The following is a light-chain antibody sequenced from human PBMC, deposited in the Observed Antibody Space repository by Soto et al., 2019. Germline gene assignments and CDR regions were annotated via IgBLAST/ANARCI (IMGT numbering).Light chain of an antibody. Sequence: DIQMTQSPSSLSASVGDRVTITCRASHPININLVWFQQKPGKAPKSLIYAATNLQSGVPSRFSGSGGGTDFSLTISSLQPEDVATYYSQHYQRYPPSFGGGTKLEIK. V-gene: IGKV1-16*01. CDR2: AAT. J-gene: IGKJ4*01. CDR1: HPININ. CDR3: QHYQRYPPS.